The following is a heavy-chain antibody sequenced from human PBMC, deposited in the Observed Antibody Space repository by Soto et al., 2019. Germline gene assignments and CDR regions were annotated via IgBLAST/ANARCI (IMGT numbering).Heavy chain of an antibody. D-gene: IGHD3-10*01. V-gene: IGHV3-7*01. CDR2: IKQDGSEK. CDR1: GFTFSSYW. J-gene: IGHJ3*02. Sequence: GGSLRLSCAASGFTFSSYWMSWVRQAPGKGLEWVANIKQDGSEKYYVDSVKGRFTISRDNAKNSLYLQMNSLRAEDTAVYYCARHPYGSGSYIYFGNAFDIWGQGTMVTVSS. CDR3: ARHPYGSGSYIYFGNAFDI.